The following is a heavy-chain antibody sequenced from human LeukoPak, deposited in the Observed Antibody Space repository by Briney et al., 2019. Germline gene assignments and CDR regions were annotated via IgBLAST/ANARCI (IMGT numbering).Heavy chain of an antibody. V-gene: IGHV4-34*01. J-gene: IGHJ4*02. CDR1: GGSFSGYY. CDR2: INHSGST. D-gene: IGHD4-23*01. Sequence: SETLSLTCAVYGGSFSGYYWSWIRQPPGKGLEWIGEINHSGSTNYNPSLKSRVTISVDTSKNQFSLKLSSVTAADTAVYYCARENGGNSASPIDYWGQGTLVTVSS. CDR3: ARENGGNSASPIDY.